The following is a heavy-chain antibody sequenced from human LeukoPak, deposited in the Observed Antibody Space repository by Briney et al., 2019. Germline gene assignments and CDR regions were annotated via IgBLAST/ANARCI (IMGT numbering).Heavy chain of an antibody. CDR2: ISDSGGRT. Sequence: PGGSLRLSCAVSGITLSNYGMSWVRQAPGKGLEWVAGISDSGGRTNYADSVKGRFTISRDNPKNTLYLQMNSLRAEDTAVYYCATYTNWVAGDVWGQGTTVSVS. CDR3: ATYTNWVAGDV. D-gene: IGHD1-1*01. V-gene: IGHV3-23*01. CDR1: GITLSNYG. J-gene: IGHJ6*02.